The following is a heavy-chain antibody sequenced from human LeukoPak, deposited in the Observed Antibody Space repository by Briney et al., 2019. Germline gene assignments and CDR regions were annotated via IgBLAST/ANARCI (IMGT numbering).Heavy chain of an antibody. V-gene: IGHV1-24*01. Sequence: ASVKVSCKVSGYTLTELSMHWVRQAPGKGLEWMGGFDPEDGETIYAQKFQGRVTMTEDTSTDTAYMELGSLRSEDTAVYYCTTSNTVTTWAPGNDFDYWGQGTLVTVS. CDR2: FDPEDGET. D-gene: IGHD4-17*01. J-gene: IGHJ4*02. CDR3: TTSNTVTTWAPGNDFDY. CDR1: GYTLTELS.